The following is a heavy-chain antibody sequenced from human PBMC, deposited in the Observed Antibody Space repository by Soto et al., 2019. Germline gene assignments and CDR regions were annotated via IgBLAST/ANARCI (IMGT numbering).Heavy chain of an antibody. Sequence: GGSLRLSCAASGFTFSSYAMHWVRQAPGKGLEWVAVISYDGSNKYYADSVKGRFTISRDNSKNTLYLQMNSLRAEDTAVYYCARAYCSSTSCQGYYYGMDVWGQGTTVTVSS. CDR2: ISYDGSNK. J-gene: IGHJ6*02. V-gene: IGHV3-30-3*01. CDR3: ARAYCSSTSCQGYYYGMDV. D-gene: IGHD2-2*01. CDR1: GFTFSSYA.